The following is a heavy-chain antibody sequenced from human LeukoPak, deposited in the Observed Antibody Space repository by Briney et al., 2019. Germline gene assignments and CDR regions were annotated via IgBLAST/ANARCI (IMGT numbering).Heavy chain of an antibody. CDR2: IIPIFGTA. CDR1: GGTFSSYA. Sequence: GASVKVSCKASGGTFSSYAISWVRQAPGQGLEWMGGIIPIFGTANYAQKFQGRVTITADESTSTAYMELSSLRSEDTAVYYCARRGICSNYGAFDIWGQGTMVTVSS. V-gene: IGHV1-69*13. J-gene: IGHJ3*02. CDR3: ARRGICSNYGAFDI. D-gene: IGHD4-11*01.